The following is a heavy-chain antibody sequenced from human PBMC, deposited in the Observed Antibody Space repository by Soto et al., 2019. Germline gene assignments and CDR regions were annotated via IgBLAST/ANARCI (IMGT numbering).Heavy chain of an antibody. D-gene: IGHD3-16*01. CDR3: VKDSRVITTWGVFDS. J-gene: IGHJ4*02. Sequence: GGSLRISCSASGFTFNTYAMHWVRQAPGKGLEYVSTISHNGGSTNYVDSVKGRFTISRDKSKNTLYLQMSSLRTEDTAVYYCVKDSRVITTWGVFDSSGPGTLVTVSS. CDR1: GFTFNTYA. CDR2: ISHNGGST. V-gene: IGHV3-64D*06.